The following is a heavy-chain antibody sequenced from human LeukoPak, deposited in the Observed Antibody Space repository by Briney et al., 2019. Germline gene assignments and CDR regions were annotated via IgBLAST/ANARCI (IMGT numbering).Heavy chain of an antibody. J-gene: IGHJ3*02. CDR2: INPNSGGT. CDR1: GYTFTGYY. CDR3: ARDKAYYDFWSGYYTNHDAFDI. D-gene: IGHD3-3*01. Sequence: GASVKVSCKASGYTFTGYYMHWVRQAPGQGLEWMGWINPNSGGTNYAQKFQGRVTMTRDTSISTAYMELSRLRSDDTAVYYCARDKAYYDFWSGYYTNHDAFDIWGQGTMVTVSS. V-gene: IGHV1-2*02.